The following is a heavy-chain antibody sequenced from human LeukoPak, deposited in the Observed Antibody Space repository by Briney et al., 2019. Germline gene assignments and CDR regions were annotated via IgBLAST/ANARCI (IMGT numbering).Heavy chain of an antibody. V-gene: IGHV3-23*01. J-gene: IGHJ4*02. Sequence: GGSLRLSCAASGFTFSSYAMSWVRQAPGKGLEWVSAISGSGGSTYYADSVKGRFTISRDNSKNTLYLQMNSLRAEDTAVYYCAASSFFVGATDLSFDYWGQGTLVTVSS. CDR1: GFTFSSYA. CDR2: ISGSGGST. D-gene: IGHD1-26*01. CDR3: AASSFFVGATDLSFDY.